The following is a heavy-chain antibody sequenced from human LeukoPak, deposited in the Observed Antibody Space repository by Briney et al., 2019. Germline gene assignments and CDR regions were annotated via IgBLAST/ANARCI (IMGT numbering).Heavy chain of an antibody. D-gene: IGHD3-3*01. V-gene: IGHV1-24*01. Sequence: ASVKVSCKVSGYTLTDLSMHWVRQAPGKGLEWMGGFDPEDGETIYAQKFQGRVTVTEDTSTDTAYMELSSLRSEDAAVYYCATVFGRDFWSGYTWGYWGQGTLVTVSS. CDR1: GYTLTDLS. J-gene: IGHJ4*02. CDR3: ATVFGRDFWSGYTWGY. CDR2: FDPEDGET.